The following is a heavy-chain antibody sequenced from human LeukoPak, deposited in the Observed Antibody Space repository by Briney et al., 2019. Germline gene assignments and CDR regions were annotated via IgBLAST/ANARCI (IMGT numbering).Heavy chain of an antibody. CDR1: GYTVTSYY. V-gene: IGHV1-46*01. J-gene: IGHJ4*02. D-gene: IGHD2-2*01. CDR2: INPSGGST. CDR3: AREEDGSSTSMPPGYFDY. Sequence: ASEKVSCKASGYTVTSYYMHWVRQAPGQALEWMGIINPSGGSTSYAQKFQGRVTMTRDTSTSTVYMELSSLRYEDTAENYCAREEDGSSTSMPPGYFDYWGQGTLVTVSS.